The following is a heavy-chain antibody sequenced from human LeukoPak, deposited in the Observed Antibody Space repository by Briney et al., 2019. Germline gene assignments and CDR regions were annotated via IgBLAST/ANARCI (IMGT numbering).Heavy chain of an antibody. CDR2: ISAYNGNT. Sequence: ASVKVSCKASGYTFTSYGISWVRQAPGQGLEWMGWISAYNGNTNYAQKLQGRVTMTTDTSTSTAYMELRSLRSDDTAVYYCARDERATAMVNYFDYWGQGTLVTVPS. D-gene: IGHD5-18*01. CDR1: GYTFTSYG. J-gene: IGHJ4*02. V-gene: IGHV1-18*01. CDR3: ARDERATAMVNYFDY.